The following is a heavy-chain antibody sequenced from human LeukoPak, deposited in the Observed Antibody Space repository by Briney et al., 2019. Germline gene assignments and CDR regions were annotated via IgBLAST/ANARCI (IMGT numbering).Heavy chain of an antibody. J-gene: IGHJ4*02. Sequence: SETLSLTCAVSGASISSYYWSWIRQPPGKGLEWIGYISYSGSTNYNPSLKSRVTISVDTSKNQFSLKLSSVTAADTAVYYCASIIVVVPAAIPTYFDYWGQGTLVTVSS. CDR1: GASISSYY. D-gene: IGHD2-2*02. CDR2: ISYSGST. V-gene: IGHV4-59*01. CDR3: ASIIVVVPAAIPTYFDY.